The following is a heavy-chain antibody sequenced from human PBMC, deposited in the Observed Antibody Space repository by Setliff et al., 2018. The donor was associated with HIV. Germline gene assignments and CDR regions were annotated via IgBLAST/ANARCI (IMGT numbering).Heavy chain of an antibody. CDR3: SRSPKGRYGDYVYAFDI. Sequence: PSETLSLTCTVSGDSISTYYWSWIRQPPGRGLEWIGYIYISGRTSYNPSLKSRVTISVDTSKNQFSLKLSSVTAADTAIYYCSRSPKGRYGDYVYAFDIWCQGTMVTVSS. CDR2: IYISGRT. V-gene: IGHV4-4*09. CDR1: GDSISTYY. J-gene: IGHJ3*02. D-gene: IGHD4-17*01.